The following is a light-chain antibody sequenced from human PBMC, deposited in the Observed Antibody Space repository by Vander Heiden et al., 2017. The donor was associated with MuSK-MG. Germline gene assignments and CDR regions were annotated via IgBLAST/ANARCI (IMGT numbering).Light chain of an antibody. CDR2: WAS. CDR1: QTVLDRSNNKNS. J-gene: IGKJ2*01. CDR3: QQYYSTPYT. V-gene: IGKV4-1*01. Sequence: DIVMTQSPDSLAVSLGERATLNCKSSQTVLDRSNNKNSLTWFQQKPGQPPKLLIYWASTRESGVPDRFSGSGSGNDFTLTIDSLQVEDVAVYYCQQYYSTPYTFGRGTKLEIK.